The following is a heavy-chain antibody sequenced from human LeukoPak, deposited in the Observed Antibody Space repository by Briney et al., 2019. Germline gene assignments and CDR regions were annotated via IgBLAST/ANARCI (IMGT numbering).Heavy chain of an antibody. CDR1: GYTFTGYY. CDR3: ARLTDHGGNSSDY. J-gene: IGHJ4*02. V-gene: IGHV1-2*02. Sequence: ASVKVSCKAPGYTFTGYYMHWVRQAPGQGLEWMGWINPNSGGTNYAQKFQGRVTMTRDTSISTAYMELSRLRSDDTAVYYCARLTDHGGNSSDYWGQGTLVTVSS. D-gene: IGHD4-23*01. CDR2: INPNSGGT.